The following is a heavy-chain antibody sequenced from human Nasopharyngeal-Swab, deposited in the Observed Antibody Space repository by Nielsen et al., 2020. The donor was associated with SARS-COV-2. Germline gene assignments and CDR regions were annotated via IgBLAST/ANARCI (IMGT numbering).Heavy chain of an antibody. CDR1: GGTFSSYA. D-gene: IGHD6-13*01. CDR3: ARGYSSSWDFDY. CDR2: IIPILGTA. Sequence: SVKVSCKASGGTFSSYAISWVRQAPGQGLEWMGRIIPILGTANYAQKFQGRVTITADKSTSTAYMELSSLRSEDTAVYYCARGYSSSWDFDYWGQGTLVTVSS. J-gene: IGHJ4*02. V-gene: IGHV1-69*04.